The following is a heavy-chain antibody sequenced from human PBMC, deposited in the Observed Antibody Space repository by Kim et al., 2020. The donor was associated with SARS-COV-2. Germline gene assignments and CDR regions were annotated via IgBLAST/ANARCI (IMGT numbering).Heavy chain of an antibody. Sequence: GGSLRRSCAASGFTFSSYGMHWVRQAPGKGLEWVAVIWYDGSNKYYADSVKGRFTISRDNSKNTLYLQMNSLRAEDTAVYYCARGQQLAEDAFDIWGQGTMVTVSS. CDR3: ARGQQLAEDAFDI. D-gene: IGHD6-13*01. CDR2: IWYDGSNK. V-gene: IGHV3-33*01. CDR1: GFTFSSYG. J-gene: IGHJ3*02.